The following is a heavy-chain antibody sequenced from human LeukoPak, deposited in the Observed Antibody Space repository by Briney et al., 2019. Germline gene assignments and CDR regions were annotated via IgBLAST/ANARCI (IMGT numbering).Heavy chain of an antibody. CDR1: GFTLSSYA. V-gene: IGHV3-23*01. J-gene: IGHJ4*02. Sequence: PGGSLRLSCAASGFTLSSYAMSWVRQAPGKGLEWVSAISGSGGSTYYADSVKGRFTISRDNSKNTLYLQMNSLRAEDTAVYYCAKVDRYNWNYDYWGQGTLVTVSS. D-gene: IGHD1-20*01. CDR2: ISGSGGST. CDR3: AKVDRYNWNYDY.